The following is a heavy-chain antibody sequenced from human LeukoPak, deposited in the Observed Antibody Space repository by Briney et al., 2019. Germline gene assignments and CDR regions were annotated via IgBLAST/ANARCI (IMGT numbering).Heavy chain of an antibody. D-gene: IGHD3-22*01. CDR3: ARQLDDSSGYYYRTMYYFDY. CDR2: VSHGDSDT. Sequence: GESLKISCKGSGYSFTTYRIGWVRQMPGKGLEWMGVVSHGDSDTRYSPSFQGQVTISADKSISTAYLQWSSLKASDTAMYYCARQLDDSSGYYYRTMYYFDYWGQGTLVTVSS. V-gene: IGHV5-51*01. J-gene: IGHJ4*02. CDR1: GYSFTTYR.